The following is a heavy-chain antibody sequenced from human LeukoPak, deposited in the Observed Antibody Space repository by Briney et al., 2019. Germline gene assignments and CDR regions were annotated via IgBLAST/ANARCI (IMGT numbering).Heavy chain of an antibody. CDR3: ARDPHEFSSGWSQFDY. CDR1: GGTFSSYA. V-gene: IGHV1-18*01. CDR2: INTYNGNT. Sequence: ASVKVSCKASGGTFSSYAISWVRQAPGQGLEWMGWINTYNGNTNYAQKLRGRLTMTTDTSTSTAYMELRSLRSDDTAVYYCARDPHEFSSGWSQFDYWGQGTLVTVSS. D-gene: IGHD6-19*01. J-gene: IGHJ4*02.